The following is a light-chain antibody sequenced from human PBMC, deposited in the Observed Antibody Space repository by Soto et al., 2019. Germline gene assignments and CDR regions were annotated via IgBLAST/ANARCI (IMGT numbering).Light chain of an antibody. CDR1: SNDVGNYNL. J-gene: IGLJ1*01. Sequence: QSALTQPASVSGSPGQSITISCTGTSNDVGNYNLVSWYQQHPGKAPKLVLFEVTKRPSGISDRFSGSKSANTASLTVSGLRAEDEADYYCCSYAGNSIYVFGTGTKLTVL. V-gene: IGLV2-23*02. CDR3: CSYAGNSIYV. CDR2: EVT.